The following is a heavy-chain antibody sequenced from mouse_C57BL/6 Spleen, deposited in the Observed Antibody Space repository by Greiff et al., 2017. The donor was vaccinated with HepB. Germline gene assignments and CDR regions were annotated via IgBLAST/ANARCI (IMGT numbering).Heavy chain of an antibody. Sequence: QVQLQQPGAELVRPGTSVKLSCKASGYPFTSYWMHWVKQRPGQGLEWIGVIDPSDSYTNYNQKFKGKATLTVDTSSSTAYMQLSSLTSEDSAVYYCARGYGNFYFDYWGQGTTLTVSS. CDR1: GYPFTSYW. D-gene: IGHD2-1*01. CDR3: ARGYGNFYFDY. V-gene: IGHV1-59*01. CDR2: IDPSDSYT. J-gene: IGHJ2*01.